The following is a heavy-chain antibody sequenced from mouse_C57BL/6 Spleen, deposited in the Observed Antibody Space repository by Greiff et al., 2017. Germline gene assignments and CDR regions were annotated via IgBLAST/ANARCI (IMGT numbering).Heavy chain of an antibody. J-gene: IGHJ4*01. Sequence: QVQLQQSGAELVKPGASVKISCKASGYAFSSYWMNRVKQRPGKGLEWIGQIYPGDGDTNYNGKFKGKATLTADKSSSTAYMRLSSLTSEDSAVYFCARYYGNYPYYAMDYWGQGTSVTVSS. D-gene: IGHD2-1*01. CDR1: GYAFSSYW. CDR2: IYPGDGDT. CDR3: ARYYGNYPYYAMDY. V-gene: IGHV1-80*01.